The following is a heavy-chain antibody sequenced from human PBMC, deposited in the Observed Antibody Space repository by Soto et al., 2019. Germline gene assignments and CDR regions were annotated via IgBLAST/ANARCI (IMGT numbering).Heavy chain of an antibody. J-gene: IGHJ6*02. D-gene: IGHD3-3*01. CDR1: GFTVSSYA. Sequence: PGGSLRLSCAASGFTVSSYAMHWVRQAPGKGLEWVAVISYDGSNKYYADSVKGRFTISRDNSKNTLYLQMNSLRAEDTAVYYCARDPTTITIFGVVTSRYYYGMDFWRQGPTVT. CDR2: ISYDGSNK. CDR3: ARDPTTITIFGVVTSRYYYGMDF. V-gene: IGHV3-30-3*01.